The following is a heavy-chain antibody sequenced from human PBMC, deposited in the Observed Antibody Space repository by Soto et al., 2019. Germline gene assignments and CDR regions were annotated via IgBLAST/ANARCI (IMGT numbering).Heavy chain of an antibody. J-gene: IGHJ6*02. D-gene: IGHD3-16*01. Sequence: QVQLVQSGAEVKKPGSSVRVSCKASGTIFSSYTISLVRQAPGQGLEWMGRIIPILGETNSAQKFQDRVTLTADKSTNTAYMELNSLSLEDTDVYYCARGLGGRMDDWGQGTTVTVSS. CDR1: GTIFSSYT. CDR2: IIPILGET. V-gene: IGHV1-69*08. CDR3: ARGLGGRMDD.